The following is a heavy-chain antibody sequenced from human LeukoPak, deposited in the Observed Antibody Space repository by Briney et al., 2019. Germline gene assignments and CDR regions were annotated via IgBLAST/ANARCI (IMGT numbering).Heavy chain of an antibody. CDR1: GFTFSSYA. Sequence: GGSLRLSCGASGFTFSSYAMSWVRQAPGKGLEWVSAISGSGGSTYYADSVKGRFTISRDNSKNTLYLQMNSLRAEDTAVYYCAIGLRWNYYYGMDVWGQGTTVTVSS. CDR2: ISGSGGST. V-gene: IGHV3-23*01. J-gene: IGHJ6*02. D-gene: IGHD4-23*01. CDR3: AIGLRWNYYYGMDV.